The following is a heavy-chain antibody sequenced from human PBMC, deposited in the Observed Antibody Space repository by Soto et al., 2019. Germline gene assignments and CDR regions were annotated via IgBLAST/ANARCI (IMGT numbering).Heavy chain of an antibody. D-gene: IGHD3-22*01. CDR2: IKSDGSGT. CDR1: GFTFSSYG. Sequence: EVQLVESGGGLVQLGGSLRLSCAASGFTFSSYGMHWVRQVPGKGLVWVSRIKSDGSGTYYADSVKGRFIISRDNPQNTLNHQMNRLRAEDTAVYYGARGDGDYHDGNGYLGRDWGQGTLVIVSS. CDR3: ARGDGDYHDGNGYLGRD. V-gene: IGHV3-74*01. J-gene: IGHJ4*02.